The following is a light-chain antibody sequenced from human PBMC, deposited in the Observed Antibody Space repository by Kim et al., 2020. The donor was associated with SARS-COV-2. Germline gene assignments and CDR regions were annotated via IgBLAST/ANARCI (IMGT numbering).Light chain of an antibody. CDR2: DIT. CDR3: LLSYSGVGA. CDR1: TGAVTSGHY. Sequence: PGDTVTLPCGSSTGAVTSGHYPYWFQQKAGQAPRTLIYDITNRHSWTPARFSGSLLGGKAALTLSGAQPEDEADYYCLLSYSGVGAFGGGTQLTVL. V-gene: IGLV7-46*01. J-gene: IGLJ2*01.